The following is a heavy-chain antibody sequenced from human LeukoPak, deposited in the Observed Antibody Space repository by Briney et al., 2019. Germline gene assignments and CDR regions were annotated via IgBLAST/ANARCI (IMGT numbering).Heavy chain of an antibody. J-gene: IGHJ4*02. CDR2: SSSSSSYI. V-gene: IGHV3-21*01. D-gene: IGHD6-19*01. CDR3: ARGRPIAVTDY. Sequence: GGSLRLSCAASGFTFSSYSMNWVAKAPGKGLKWVSSSSSSSSYIYYADSVKGRFTISRDNAKNSLYLQTASLKAEDVSVYYCARGRPIAVTDYWGQGTLVTVSS. CDR1: GFTFSSYS.